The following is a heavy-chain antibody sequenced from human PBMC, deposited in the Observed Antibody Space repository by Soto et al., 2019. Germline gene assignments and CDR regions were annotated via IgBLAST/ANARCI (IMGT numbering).Heavy chain of an antibody. CDR3: AHRVRAVFGLVTTTAIYFDF. J-gene: IGHJ4*02. CDR2: IYWDDDK. CDR1: GFSLTTSGVG. D-gene: IGHD3-3*01. Sequence: QITLNESGPTVVKPTETLTLTCTFSGFSLTTSGVGVGWVRQSPGKAPEWLAFIYWDDDKRYSTSLKSRLTIAKDTSKNQVVLTMANVDPAETATYYCAHRVRAVFGLVTTTAIYFDFWGQGTPVVVSS. V-gene: IGHV2-5*02.